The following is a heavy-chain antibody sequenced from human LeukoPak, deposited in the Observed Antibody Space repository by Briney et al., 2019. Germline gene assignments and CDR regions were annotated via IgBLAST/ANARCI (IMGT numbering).Heavy chain of an antibody. CDR2: IYYSGIT. Sequence: SETLSLTCTVSGDSISSYYWYWFRQPPGKELEWIACIYYSGITHYNPSLKSRVTISLDTSKNQFSLRLSSVTAADTAVYYCTREGIVRTYDQWGQGTLVTVSS. V-gene: IGHV4-59*12. CDR3: TREGIVRTYDQ. J-gene: IGHJ4*02. D-gene: IGHD2/OR15-2a*01. CDR1: GDSISSYY.